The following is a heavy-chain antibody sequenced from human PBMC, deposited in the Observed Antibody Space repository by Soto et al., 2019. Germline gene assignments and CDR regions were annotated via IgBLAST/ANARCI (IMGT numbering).Heavy chain of an antibody. V-gene: IGHV4-59*01. CDR1: GGSISSYY. Sequence: PSETLSLTCTVSGGSISSYYWSWIRQPPGKGLEWIGYIYYSGSTNYNPSLKSRVTISVDTSKNQFSLKLRSLRSDDTAVYYCARGGAVAGHPSSPYWGQGTLVTVSS. J-gene: IGHJ4*02. D-gene: IGHD6-19*01. CDR2: IYYSGST. CDR3: ARGGAVAGHPSSPY.